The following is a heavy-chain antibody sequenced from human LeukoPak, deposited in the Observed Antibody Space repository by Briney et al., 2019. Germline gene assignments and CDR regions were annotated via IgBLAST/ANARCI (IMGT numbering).Heavy chain of an antibody. D-gene: IGHD6-6*01. CDR1: GGTFSSYA. J-gene: IGHJ5*02. CDR3: ARTSIAARRFDT. V-gene: IGHV1-69*05. Sequence: GASVKFSCKASGGTFSSYAISWVRQAPGQGLEWMGGMIPIFGTANYAQKFQGRVTITTDESTSTAYMELSSLRSEDTAVYYCARTSIAARRFDTWGQGTLVTVS. CDR2: MIPIFGTA.